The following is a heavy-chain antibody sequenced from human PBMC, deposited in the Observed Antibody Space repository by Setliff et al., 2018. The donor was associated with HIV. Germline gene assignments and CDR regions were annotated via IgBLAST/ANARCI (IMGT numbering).Heavy chain of an antibody. V-gene: IGHV1-46*01. Sequence: ASVKVSCKPSGYTFTTYGLSWVRQAPGQGLEWMGIINPSAGSTSYAQRFQDRVTMTTDTSTSTVYMELSSLITADTAVYYCAREYCSGGSCYSALRATGEGLFDPWGQGTLVTVSS. CDR3: AREYCSGGSCYSALRATGEGLFDP. CDR2: INPSAGST. D-gene: IGHD2-15*01. CDR1: GYTFTTYG. J-gene: IGHJ5*02.